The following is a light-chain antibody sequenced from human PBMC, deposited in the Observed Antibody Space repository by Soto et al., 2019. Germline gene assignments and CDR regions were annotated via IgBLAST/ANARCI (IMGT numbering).Light chain of an antibody. Sequence: QSVLTQPPSASGTPGQRVTISCSGSGSNIGTNYVYWYQQLPGTAPKLLIYRGNQRPSGVPDRFSGSKSGTSASLAISGLRSEDEADYYCASWDDSLSAGEVFGGGTKLTVL. CDR2: RGN. J-gene: IGLJ2*01. CDR1: GSNIGTNY. V-gene: IGLV1-47*01. CDR3: ASWDDSLSAGEV.